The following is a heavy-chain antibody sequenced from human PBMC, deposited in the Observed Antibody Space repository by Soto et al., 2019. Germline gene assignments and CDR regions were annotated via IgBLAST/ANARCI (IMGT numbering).Heavy chain of an antibody. V-gene: IGHV4-39*01. J-gene: IGHJ4*02. CDR1: GGPISSSTYY. CDR3: ARQGSWELRVFDY. Sequence: QLQLQESGPGLMKPSETLSLTCTVSGGPISSSTYYWGWIRQPPGKGLEFIGSIYYSGSTYYNPSLKSRVTISVDTSKNQFSLKLSSLTAADTAVYYCARQGSWELRVFDYWGQGTLVTVSS. D-gene: IGHD1-26*01. CDR2: IYYSGST.